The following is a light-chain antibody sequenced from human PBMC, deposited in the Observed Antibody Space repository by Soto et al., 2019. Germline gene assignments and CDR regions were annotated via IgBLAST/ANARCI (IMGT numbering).Light chain of an antibody. CDR1: QSISSY. Sequence: DIQMTQSPSSLSASVGDRVTITCRASQSISSYLNWYQQKPGKAPTLLIYAESTLQSGVPSRFSGSGSGTDFTLTISSLQHEDFATYYCQQSISKPITFGQGTRLEIK. J-gene: IGKJ5*01. CDR2: AES. CDR3: QQSISKPIT. V-gene: IGKV1-39*01.